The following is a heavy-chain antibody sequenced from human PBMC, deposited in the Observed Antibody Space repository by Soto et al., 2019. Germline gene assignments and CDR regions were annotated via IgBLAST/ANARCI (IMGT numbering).Heavy chain of an antibody. CDR3: AHSRGNLPLYDSSGYYYFDY. CDR1: GFSLSTSGVG. V-gene: IGHV2-5*02. D-gene: IGHD3-22*01. Sequence: QITLKESGPPLVKPTQTLTLTCTFSGFSLSTSGVGVGWIRQPPGKALEWLALIYWDDDKRYSPSLKSRLTTTKATTKNQVVLTMTSMDPVDTATYYCAHSRGNLPLYDSSGYYYFDYWGQGTLVTVSS. CDR2: IYWDDDK. J-gene: IGHJ4*02.